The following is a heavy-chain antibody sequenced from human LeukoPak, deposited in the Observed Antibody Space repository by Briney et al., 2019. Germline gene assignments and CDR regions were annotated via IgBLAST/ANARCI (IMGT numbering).Heavy chain of an antibody. CDR3: ARHGNDFRSGYSAYDY. CDR2: IYYSGST. Sequence: SETLSLTCTVSGGSISSYYWSWIRQPPGKGLEWIGYIYYSGSTNYNPSLKSRVTISVDTSKNQFSLKLSSVTAADTAVYYCARHGNDFRSGYSAYDYWGQGTLVTVSS. J-gene: IGHJ4*02. CDR1: GGSISSYY. V-gene: IGHV4-59*08. D-gene: IGHD3-3*01.